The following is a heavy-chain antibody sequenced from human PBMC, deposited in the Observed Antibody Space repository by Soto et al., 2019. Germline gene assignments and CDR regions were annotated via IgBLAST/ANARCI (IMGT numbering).Heavy chain of an antibody. V-gene: IGHV3-9*01. D-gene: IGHD3-3*01. CDR3: AKDGWYDFWSGGYYGMDV. CDR2: ISWNSGSI. J-gene: IGHJ6*02. Sequence: SLRHSCAASGFPIEDYAMHWVRNAPGKGLEWVSGISWNSGSIGYVDSVKGRFTISRDNAKNSLYLQMNSLRAEDTALYYCAKDGWYDFWSGGYYGMDVWGQGTTVTVSS. CDR1: GFPIEDYA.